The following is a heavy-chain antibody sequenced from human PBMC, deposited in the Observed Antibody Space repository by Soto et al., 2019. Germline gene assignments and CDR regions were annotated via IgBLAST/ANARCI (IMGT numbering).Heavy chain of an antibody. CDR1: GFTFSSYG. D-gene: IGHD2-2*02. V-gene: IGHV3-33*01. CDR2: IWYDGSHK. CDR3: VRGSSCTTTTCYNLGWFAP. J-gene: IGHJ5*02. Sequence: QVQLVESGGGVVQPGRSLRLSCAASGFTFSSYGMHWVRQAPGKGLEWVAVIWYDGSHKYYADSVKGRFTISRDDSKNTLYLQMNNLRVEDTAVYYCVRGSSCTTTTCYNLGWFAPWGQGTLVTVSS.